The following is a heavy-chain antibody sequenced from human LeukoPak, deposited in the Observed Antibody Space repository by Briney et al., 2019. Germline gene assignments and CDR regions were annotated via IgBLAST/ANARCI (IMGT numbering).Heavy chain of an antibody. V-gene: IGHV1-69*01. Sequence: AASVKVSCKASGGTFSSYAISWVRQAPGQGLEWMGGIIPIFGTANYAQKFQGRVTITADESTSTAYMELRSLRSDDTAVYYCAGYKRELLTYWGQGTLVTVSS. J-gene: IGHJ4*02. D-gene: IGHD1-26*01. CDR1: GGTFSSYA. CDR3: AGYKRELLTY. CDR2: IIPIFGTA.